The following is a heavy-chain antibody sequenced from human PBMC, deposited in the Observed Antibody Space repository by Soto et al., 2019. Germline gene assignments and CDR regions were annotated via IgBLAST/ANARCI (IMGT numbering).Heavy chain of an antibody. J-gene: IGHJ4*02. Sequence: PGGSLRLSCAASGFTFRTYAMTWVRQAPGKGLEWVSTISGNGGSTYYADSVKGRFTISRDNSKNTLYLQMNSLRAENTAVYYCAKLGGDYDYWGQGTLVTVSS. CDR1: GFTFRTYA. D-gene: IGHD4-17*01. V-gene: IGHV3-23*01. CDR2: ISGNGGST. CDR3: AKLGGDYDY.